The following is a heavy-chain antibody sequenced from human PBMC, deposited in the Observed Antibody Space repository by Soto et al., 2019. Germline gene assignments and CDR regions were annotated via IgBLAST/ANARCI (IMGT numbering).Heavy chain of an antibody. CDR1: GYTFTSYA. D-gene: IGHD1-26*01. Sequence: ASVKVSCKASGYTFTSYAMHWVRQAPGQRLEWMGWINAGNGNTKYSQKFQGRVTITRDTSASTAYMELSSLRSEDTAVYYCARGRLRGSYYLNYFDYWGQGNLVTVSS. J-gene: IGHJ4*02. V-gene: IGHV1-3*01. CDR3: ARGRLRGSYYLNYFDY. CDR2: INAGNGNT.